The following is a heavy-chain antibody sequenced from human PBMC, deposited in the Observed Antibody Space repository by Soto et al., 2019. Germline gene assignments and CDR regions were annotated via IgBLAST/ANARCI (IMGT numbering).Heavy chain of an antibody. Sequence: KPSETLSLTCTVSGGSINSYYWSWVRQPPGKGLEWIGYIYYSGSTNYNPSLKSRVTISIDTANNQFSLKLSTVTAADTAVYYCARQRYYDFSFDPWGQGTLVTVSS. D-gene: IGHD3-3*01. CDR1: GGSINSYY. V-gene: IGHV4-59*08. J-gene: IGHJ5*02. CDR2: IYYSGST. CDR3: ARQRYYDFSFDP.